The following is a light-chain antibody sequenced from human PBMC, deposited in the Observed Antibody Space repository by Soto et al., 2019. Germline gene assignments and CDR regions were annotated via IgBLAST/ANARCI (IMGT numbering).Light chain of an antibody. Sequence: EIVLTQSPGTLSLSPGERATLSCRASQSVSSAYLAWYQQIPGQAPRLLIYGASSRATGITDRFSGSGSGTYFPLTISGLEPEDFAVYYCQQSGSSSYTFGQGTKLEIK. CDR2: GAS. CDR1: QSVSSAY. CDR3: QQSGSSSYT. V-gene: IGKV3-20*01. J-gene: IGKJ2*01.